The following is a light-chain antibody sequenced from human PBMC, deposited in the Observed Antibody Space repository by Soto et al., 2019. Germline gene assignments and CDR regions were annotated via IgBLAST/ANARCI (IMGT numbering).Light chain of an antibody. CDR3: CSYPGSHTWV. Sequence: QSALTQPRSVSGSPGQSVTISCTGTNSDIGNYNYVSWYQQHPGKAPKVMIYDVSKRPSGVPDRFSGSKSGNTASLTISGLQAQDEADYYCCSYPGSHTWVFGRGTKVTVL. CDR1: NSDIGNYNY. CDR2: DVS. J-gene: IGLJ6*01. V-gene: IGLV2-11*01.